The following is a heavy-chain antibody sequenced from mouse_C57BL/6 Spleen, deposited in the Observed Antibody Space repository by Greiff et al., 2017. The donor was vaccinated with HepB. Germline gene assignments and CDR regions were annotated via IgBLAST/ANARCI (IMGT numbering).Heavy chain of an antibody. CDR3: ARSPPTSYYFDY. D-gene: IGHD4-1*02. V-gene: IGHV1-69*01. Sequence: QVQLKQPGAELVMPGASVKLSCKASGYTFTSYWMHWVKQRPGQGLEWIGEIDPSDSYTNYNQKFKGKSTLTVDKSSSTAYMQLSSLTSEDSAVYYCARSPPTSYYFDYWGQGTTLTVSS. CDR2: IDPSDSYT. J-gene: IGHJ2*01. CDR1: GYTFTSYW.